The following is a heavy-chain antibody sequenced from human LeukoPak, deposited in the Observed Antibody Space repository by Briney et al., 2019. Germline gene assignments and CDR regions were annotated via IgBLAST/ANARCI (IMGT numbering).Heavy chain of an antibody. V-gene: IGHV3-21*04. CDR3: ARDEDYGAGDV. Sequence: GGSLRLSCAASGFTFSSYSMNWVRQAPGKGLEWVSSISSSSSYIYYADSVKGRFTISRDNAKNSLYLQMNSLRSEDTAVYYCARDEDYGAGDVWGQGTTVTVSS. CDR2: ISSSSSYI. D-gene: IGHD4-17*01. CDR1: GFTFSSYS. J-gene: IGHJ6*02.